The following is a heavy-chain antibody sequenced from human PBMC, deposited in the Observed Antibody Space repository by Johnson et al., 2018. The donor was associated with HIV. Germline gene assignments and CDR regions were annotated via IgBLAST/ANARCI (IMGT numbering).Heavy chain of an antibody. CDR3: AKGYYDSSFGLDM. Sequence: QVQLVESGGGVVQPGRSLRLSCAASGFTFSSYAMHWVRQAPVKGLEWVAVISYDGSNKYYADSVKGRFTISRDNSKNTLYLQMNSLTAEDTAVYHCAKGYYDSSFGLDMWGQGTMVIVSS. CDR1: GFTFSSYA. V-gene: IGHV3-30-3*01. CDR2: ISYDGSNK. J-gene: IGHJ3*02. D-gene: IGHD3-3*01.